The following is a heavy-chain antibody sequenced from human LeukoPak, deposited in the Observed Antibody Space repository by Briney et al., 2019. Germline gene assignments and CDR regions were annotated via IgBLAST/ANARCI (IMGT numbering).Heavy chain of an antibody. V-gene: IGHV3-74*01. CDR2: INSDGSST. D-gene: IGHD3-22*01. CDR3: AKDRHYYDSSSPMGY. J-gene: IGHJ4*02. CDR1: GFTFSSYW. Sequence: GGSLRLSCAASGFTFSSYWMHWVRQAPGKGLVWVSRINSDGSSTSYADSVKGRFTISRDNAKNTLYLQMNSLRAEDTAVYYCAKDRHYYDSSSPMGYWGQGTLVTVSS.